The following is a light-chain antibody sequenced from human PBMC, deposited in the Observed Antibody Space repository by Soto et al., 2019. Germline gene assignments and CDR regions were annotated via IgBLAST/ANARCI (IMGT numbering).Light chain of an antibody. V-gene: IGLV2-14*01. CDR1: STDVGGYNY. CDR3: GSYTSTDTPFV. CDR2: EVS. J-gene: IGLJ1*01. Sequence: QSVLAQPSSVSGSPGQSITISCTGTSTDVGGYNYASWYQHHPGKGPKLIIYEVSNRPSGVSDRFSGSKSGNKASLIISNLEAEDESDYYCGSYTSTDTPFVFGTGTKVTVL.